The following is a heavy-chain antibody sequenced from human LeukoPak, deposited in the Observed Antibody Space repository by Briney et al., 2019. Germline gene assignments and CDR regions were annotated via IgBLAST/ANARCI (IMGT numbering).Heavy chain of an antibody. V-gene: IGHV3-33*03. J-gene: IGHJ4*02. CDR1: GFTFSNYG. D-gene: IGHD3-22*01. CDR2: IWYDGSNK. Sequence: PGRSLRLSCAASGFTFSNYGMHWVRQAPGKGLEWVAVIWYDGSNKYYADSVKGRFTISRDNAKNTLYLQMNSLRAEGTAVYYCANAYYYHSSGYYPGNYWGQGTLVTVSS. CDR3: ANAYYYHSSGYYPGNY.